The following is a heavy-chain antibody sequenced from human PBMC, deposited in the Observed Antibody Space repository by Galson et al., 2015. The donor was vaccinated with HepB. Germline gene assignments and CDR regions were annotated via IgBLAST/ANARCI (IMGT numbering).Heavy chain of an antibody. CDR3: ASCSSTSCREGDDYYYGMDV. CDR2: ISSSSSYI. J-gene: IGHJ6*02. Sequence: SLRLSCAASGFTFSSYSMNWVRQAPGKGLEWVSSISSSSSYIYYADSVKGRFTISRDNAKNSLYLQMNSLRAEDTAVYYCASCSSTSCREGDDYYYGMDVWGQGTTVTVSS. CDR1: GFTFSSYS. D-gene: IGHD2-2*01. V-gene: IGHV3-21*01.